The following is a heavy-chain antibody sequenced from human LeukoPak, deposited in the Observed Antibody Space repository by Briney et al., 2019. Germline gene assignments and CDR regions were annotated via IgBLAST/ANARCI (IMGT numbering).Heavy chain of an antibody. CDR2: IYDSGST. D-gene: IGHD3-3*01. J-gene: IGHJ6*03. CDR1: GGSLSGHY. Sequence: PSETLSLTCTVSGGSLSGHYWNCIRQPPGKGLEGIGYIYDSGSTNYNPSLKSRVTISVDTSKKQFSLNLSSVTAADTAVYYCAKIQDYDFWSGYQYYYYYMDVWGKGTTVTVSS. V-gene: IGHV4-59*11. CDR3: AKIQDYDFWSGYQYYYYYMDV.